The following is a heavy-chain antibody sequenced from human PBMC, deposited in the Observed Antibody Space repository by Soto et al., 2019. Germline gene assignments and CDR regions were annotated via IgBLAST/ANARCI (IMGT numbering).Heavy chain of an antibody. CDR2: IWYDGSNK. CDR1: GFNFINYG. CDR3: ARDIAAAGNFDY. Sequence: GGSLRLSCAASGFNFINYGMHWVRMAPGKGLEWVAVIWYDGSNKYYADSEKGRFTISRDNSKNTLYLQMNSLRAEDTAVYFCARDIAAAGNFDYWGQGTLVTVSS. J-gene: IGHJ4*02. D-gene: IGHD6-13*01. V-gene: IGHV3-33*01.